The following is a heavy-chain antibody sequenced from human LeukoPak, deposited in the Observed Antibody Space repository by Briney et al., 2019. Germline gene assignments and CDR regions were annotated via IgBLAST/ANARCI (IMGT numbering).Heavy chain of an antibody. D-gene: IGHD3-22*01. CDR1: GFTFSSYA. J-gene: IGHJ4*02. Sequence: GGSLRLSCAASGFTFSSYAMSWVRQAPGKGLEWVSAISGSGGSTYYADSVKGRFTISRDNSKNTLYLQMNSLRAEDTAVYYCARRSQTSYYYDSSGYYDFDYWGQGTLVTVSS. CDR2: ISGSGGST. V-gene: IGHV3-23*01. CDR3: ARRSQTSYYYDSSGYYDFDY.